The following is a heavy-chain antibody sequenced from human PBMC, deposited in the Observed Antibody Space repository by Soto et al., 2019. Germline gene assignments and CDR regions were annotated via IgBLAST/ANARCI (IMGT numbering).Heavy chain of an antibody. D-gene: IGHD3-16*01. V-gene: IGHV1-8*01. Sequence: GASVKVSCKASGYTFTSYDINWVRQATGQGLEWMGWMNPNSGNTGYAQKFQGRVTMTRNTSISTAYMELSSLRSEDTAVYYCHRGGEMDYYYYMDVWGKGTTVTVSS. J-gene: IGHJ6*03. CDR1: GYTFTSYD. CDR3: HRGGEMDYYYYMDV. CDR2: MNPNSGNT.